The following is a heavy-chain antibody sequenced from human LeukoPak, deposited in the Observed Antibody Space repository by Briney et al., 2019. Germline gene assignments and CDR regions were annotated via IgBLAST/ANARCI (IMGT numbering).Heavy chain of an antibody. D-gene: IGHD3-10*01. Sequence: SETLSLTCIVSGGSISSGSDYWGWIRQPPGKGLEWIGSIYYSGSTYYNPSLKSRVTISVDTSKNQFSLKLSSVTAADTAVYYCARQDYYGSGSSGYWGQGILVTVSS. J-gene: IGHJ4*02. V-gene: IGHV4-39*01. CDR1: GGSISSGSDY. CDR3: ARQDYYGSGSSGY. CDR2: IYYSGST.